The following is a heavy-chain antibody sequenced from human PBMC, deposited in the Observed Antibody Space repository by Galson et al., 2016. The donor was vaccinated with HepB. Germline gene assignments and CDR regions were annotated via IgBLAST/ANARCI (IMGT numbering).Heavy chain of an antibody. Sequence: TLSLTCTVSGDSISSGAYYWSWLRHLPGKGLEWIGYIFYTGNTYYNPSLKSRATISLDTSKNRFSLKLTSVTAADTAVYFCANQGDSWFDPWGQGTLVTVSS. D-gene: IGHD3-3*01. V-gene: IGHV4-31*03. CDR3: ANQGDSWFDP. J-gene: IGHJ5*02. CDR1: GDSISSGAYY. CDR2: IFYTGNT.